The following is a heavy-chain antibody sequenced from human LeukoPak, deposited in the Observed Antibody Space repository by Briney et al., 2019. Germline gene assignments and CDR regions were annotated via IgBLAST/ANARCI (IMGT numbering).Heavy chain of an antibody. V-gene: IGHV1-8*01. CDR1: GYTFTSYD. Sequence: EASVKVSCKASGYTFTSYDIKWVRQDTGQGLEWMGWMNPNSGNTGYAQKFHGRVTMTRNTSISTAYMELSSLRSEDTAVYYCARGHRIVVVTATMYYFDYWGQGTLVTVSS. J-gene: IGHJ4*02. D-gene: IGHD2-21*02. CDR3: ARGHRIVVVTATMYYFDY. CDR2: MNPNSGNT.